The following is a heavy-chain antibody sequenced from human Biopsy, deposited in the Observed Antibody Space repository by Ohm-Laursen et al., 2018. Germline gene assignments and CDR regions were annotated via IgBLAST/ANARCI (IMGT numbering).Heavy chain of an antibody. CDR3: ARFPLGAYDDSGSYRAVEHWYFDL. Sequence: SSVKVSCKASGGTFTNHAVGWVRQAPGQGLEWVGSSIPHFNTANYADKFQGRVTLTADKSTTTAYMELSSLRSEDTAIYYCARFPLGAYDDSGSYRAVEHWYFDLWGRGTLVTVSS. V-gene: IGHV1-69*06. CDR1: GGTFTNHA. CDR2: SIPHFNTA. J-gene: IGHJ2*01. D-gene: IGHD3-22*01.